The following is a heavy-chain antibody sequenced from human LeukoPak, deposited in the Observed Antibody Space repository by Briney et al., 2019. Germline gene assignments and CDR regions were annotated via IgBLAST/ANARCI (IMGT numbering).Heavy chain of an antibody. V-gene: IGHV4-59*08. CDR2: IFHTGST. CDR1: GASISDFY. CDR3: ARHPQEFRSDWFDP. D-gene: IGHD3-10*01. J-gene: IGHJ5*02. Sequence: SETLSLTCTVSGASISDFYWSWIRQSPEKGLEWLGYIFHTGSTNYNPPVKSRVTISMDTSKNQFSLRLNSVTAADTAVYYCARHPQEFRSDWFDPWGQGTLVTVSS.